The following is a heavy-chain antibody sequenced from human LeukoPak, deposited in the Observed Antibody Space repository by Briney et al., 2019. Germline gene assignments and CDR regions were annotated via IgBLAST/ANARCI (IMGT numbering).Heavy chain of an antibody. CDR3: ARGGLLYWFDP. CDR2: IYYSGST. CDR1: GGSFSGYY. V-gene: IGHV4-34*01. Sequence: SETLSLTCAVYGGSFSGYYWGWIRQPPGKGLEWIGSIYYSGSTYYNPSLKSRVTISIDTSKNHFSLKLSSVTAADTAVYYCARGGLLYWFDPWGQGTLVTVSS. D-gene: IGHD2/OR15-2a*01. J-gene: IGHJ5*02.